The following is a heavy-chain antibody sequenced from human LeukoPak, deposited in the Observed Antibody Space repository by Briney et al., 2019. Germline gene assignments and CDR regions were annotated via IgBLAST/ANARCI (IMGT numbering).Heavy chain of an antibody. V-gene: IGHV3-30-3*01. CDR2: ISFDGFNV. Sequence: GGSLRLSCVGSGFTFPNYAIHWARQAPGKGLEWLSLISFDGFNVHYADSVKVRFTISKDNSNNIVYLQMNSLTIEDTAVYYCARDQSMDYWGQGVLVAVSS. J-gene: IGHJ4*02. D-gene: IGHD6-6*01. CDR1: GFTFPNYA. CDR3: ARDQSMDY.